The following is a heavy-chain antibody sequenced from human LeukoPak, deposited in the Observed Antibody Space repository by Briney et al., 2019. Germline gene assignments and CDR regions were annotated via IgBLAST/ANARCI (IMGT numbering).Heavy chain of an antibody. Sequence: ASVKVSCKASGYTFTSYYMHWVRQAPGQGLEWMGIINPSGGSTSYAQKLQGRVTMTRDTSTSTVYMELSSLRSEDTAVYYCARSAGIRGSIDYWGQGTLVTVSS. J-gene: IGHJ4*02. CDR3: ARSAGIRGSIDY. CDR1: GYTFTSYY. D-gene: IGHD3-10*01. V-gene: IGHV1-46*01. CDR2: INPSGGST.